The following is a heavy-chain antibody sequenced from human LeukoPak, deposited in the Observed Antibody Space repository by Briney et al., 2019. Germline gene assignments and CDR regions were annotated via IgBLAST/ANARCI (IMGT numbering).Heavy chain of an antibody. CDR3: ARGGYSSGWYVVY. V-gene: IGHV3-11*06. CDR1: GFIFSDYY. D-gene: IGHD6-19*01. J-gene: IGHJ4*02. Sequence: GGSLRLSCAASGFIFSDYYMSWIRQAAGKGLEGVSYISSSSSYTNYADSVKGRFTISRDNDKNSLYLQMNRLRAEDTAEYYCARGGYSSGWYVVYWGQGTLVTVSS. CDR2: ISSSSSYT.